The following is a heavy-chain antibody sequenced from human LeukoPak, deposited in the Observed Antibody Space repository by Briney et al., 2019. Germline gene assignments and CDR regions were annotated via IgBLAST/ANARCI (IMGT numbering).Heavy chain of an antibody. Sequence: GGSLRLSCAASGFTFSDYYMSWVRQAPGKGLEWVANIKQDGSEKYYVDSVKGRFTISRDNAKNSLYLQMNSLRAEDTAVYYCARGAAAATNFDYWGQGTLVTVSS. V-gene: IGHV3-7*01. J-gene: IGHJ4*02. CDR1: GFTFSDYY. D-gene: IGHD2-15*01. CDR3: ARGAAAATNFDY. CDR2: IKQDGSEK.